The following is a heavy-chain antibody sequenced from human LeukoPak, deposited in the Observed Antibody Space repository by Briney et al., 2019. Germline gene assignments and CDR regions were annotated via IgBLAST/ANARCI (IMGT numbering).Heavy chain of an antibody. J-gene: IGHJ6*03. V-gene: IGHV4-61*02. CDR1: GGSISSGSYY. CDR2: IYTSGST. Sequence: SETLSLTCTVSGGSISSGSYYWSWIRQPAGKGLEWIGRIYTSGSTNYNPSLKSRVTISVDTSKNQFSLKLSSVTAADTAVYYCARGESGSLLTRGYYYYYMDVWGKGTTVTVSS. D-gene: IGHD1-26*01. CDR3: ARGESGSLLTRGYYYYYMDV.